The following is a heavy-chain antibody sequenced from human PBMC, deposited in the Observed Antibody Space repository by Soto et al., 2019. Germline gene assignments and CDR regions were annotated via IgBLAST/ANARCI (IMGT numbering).Heavy chain of an antibody. CDR1: GYTFTSYG. D-gene: IGHD4-4*01. Sequence: ASVKVACKASGYTFTSYGISWVRQAPGQGLEWMGWISAYNGDTGYAQKFQGRVTMTRSTSISTAYMELSSLRSEDTAVYYCARGGITVTTPYYYYYGMDVWGQGTTVTVSS. CDR3: ARGGITVTTPYYYYYGMDV. J-gene: IGHJ6*02. CDR2: ISAYNGDT. V-gene: IGHV1-8*02.